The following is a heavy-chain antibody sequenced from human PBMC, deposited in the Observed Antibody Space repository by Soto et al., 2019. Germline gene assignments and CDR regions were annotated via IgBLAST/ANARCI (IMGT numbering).Heavy chain of an antibody. V-gene: IGHV3-23*01. Sequence: DVQLLESGGGLVQPGGSLRLSCAASGFSFSSYAMVWVRQAPGKGLEWVSVISARGGSSYFADSVKGRFTISIDNSKNVLSLELNSLRAEDTAIYFCAKGSIEFSASVDIWGQGTLVLVSS. CDR2: ISARGGSS. CDR1: GFSFSSYA. J-gene: IGHJ4*02. D-gene: IGHD3-16*02. CDR3: AKGSIEFSASVDI.